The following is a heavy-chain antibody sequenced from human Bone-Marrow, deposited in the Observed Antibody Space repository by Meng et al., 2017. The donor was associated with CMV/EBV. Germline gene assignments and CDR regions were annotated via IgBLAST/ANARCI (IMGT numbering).Heavy chain of an antibody. CDR1: Y. CDR2: INPNSGDT. V-gene: IGHV1-2*02. CDR3: ARDSPIGFYDSSGFYHNIRYYFDF. Sequence: YIHWVRQAPGQGLEWMGWINPNSGDTKYAQKFQGRVTTTRDTSIGRAYMDLRGLRSDDTAVYYCARDSPIGFYDSSGFYHNIRYYFDFWGQGTLVTVSS. D-gene: IGHD3-22*01. J-gene: IGHJ4*02.